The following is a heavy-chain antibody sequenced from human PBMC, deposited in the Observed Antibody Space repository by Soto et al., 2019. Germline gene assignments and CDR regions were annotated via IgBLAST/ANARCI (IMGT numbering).Heavy chain of an antibody. V-gene: IGHV4-31*03. CDR3: ARGHYDILNGYPKNWFDP. CDR1: GGSLSSGGYY. D-gene: IGHD3-9*01. CDR2: IYYSGIT. J-gene: IGHJ5*02. Sequence: SETLSLTCTVSGGSLSSGGYYWSWIRQHPGKGLEWIGYIYYSGITYYNPSLKSRITILVDTSKNQFSLKLNSVTAADTAVYSCARGHYDILNGYPKNWFDPWGQGTLVTVSS.